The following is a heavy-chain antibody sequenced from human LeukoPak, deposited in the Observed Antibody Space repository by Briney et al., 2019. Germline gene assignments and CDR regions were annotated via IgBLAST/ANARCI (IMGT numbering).Heavy chain of an antibody. D-gene: IGHD3-10*01. Sequence: SETLSLTCTVSGGSISSYYWSWIRQPPGKGLEWIGYIYYSGSTNYNPSLKSRVTISVDTSKNQFSLKLISVTAADTAVYYCARGRLWFGESFDYWGQGTLVTVSS. J-gene: IGHJ4*02. CDR3: ARGRLWFGESFDY. CDR1: GGSISSYY. V-gene: IGHV4-59*01. CDR2: IYYSGST.